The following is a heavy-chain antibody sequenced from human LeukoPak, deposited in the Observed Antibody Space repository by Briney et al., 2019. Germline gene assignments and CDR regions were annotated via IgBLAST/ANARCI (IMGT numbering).Heavy chain of an antibody. V-gene: IGHV1-69*13. CDR1: GGTFSSYA. CDR2: IIPIFGTA. CDR3: ARDPYSSGWFGVPKYEIP. Sequence: SVKVSCKASGGTFSSYAISWVRQAPGQGLEWMGGIIPIFGTANYAQKFQGRDTITADESTSTAYMELSSLRSEDTAVYYCARDPYSSGWFGVPKYEIPWGQGTLVTVSS. D-gene: IGHD6-19*01. J-gene: IGHJ5*02.